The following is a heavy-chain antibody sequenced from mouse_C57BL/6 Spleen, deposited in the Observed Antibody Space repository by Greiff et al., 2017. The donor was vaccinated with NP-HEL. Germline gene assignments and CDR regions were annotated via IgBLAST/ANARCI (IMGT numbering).Heavy chain of an antibody. D-gene: IGHD2-3*01. CDR1: GFTFSSYG. CDR2: ISSGGSYT. V-gene: IGHV5-6*01. J-gene: IGHJ3*01. Sequence: DVQLQESGGDLVKPGGSLKLSCAASGFTFSSYGMSWVRQTPDKRLEWVATISSGGSYTYYPDSVKGRFTISRDNAKNTLYLQMSSLKSEDTAMYYCARRYDGYSAWFAYWGQGTLVTVSA. CDR3: ARRYDGYSAWFAY.